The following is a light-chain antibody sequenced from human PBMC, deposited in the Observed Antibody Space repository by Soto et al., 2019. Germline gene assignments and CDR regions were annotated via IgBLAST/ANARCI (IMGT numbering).Light chain of an antibody. J-gene: IGLJ2*01. CDR2: AVS. Sequence: QSALTQPASVSGSPGQSITISCTGTISDVGDYNYVSWYQQHPDKAPKLMIYAVSNRPSGVSNRFSGSKSGNTASLTISGLHPEDEADYYCSSYRSSSPLVVFGGGTKLTVL. V-gene: IGLV2-14*01. CDR1: ISDVGDYNY. CDR3: SSYRSSSPLVV.